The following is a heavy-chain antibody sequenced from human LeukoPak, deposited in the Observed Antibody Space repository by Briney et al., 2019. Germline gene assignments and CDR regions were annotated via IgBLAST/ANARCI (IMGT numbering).Heavy chain of an antibody. J-gene: IGHJ5*02. CDR1: GASISGTAYY. D-gene: IGHD1-1*01. CDR2: IYYSGST. Sequence: SETLSLTCTVSGASISGTAYYWGWVRQPPRKGLEWIGSIYYSGSTYYNPSLKSRVTISVDTSKNQFSLKLSSVTAADTAVYYCARPVPSRLGWFDPWGQGTLVTVSS. CDR3: ARPVPSRLGWFDP. V-gene: IGHV4-39*01.